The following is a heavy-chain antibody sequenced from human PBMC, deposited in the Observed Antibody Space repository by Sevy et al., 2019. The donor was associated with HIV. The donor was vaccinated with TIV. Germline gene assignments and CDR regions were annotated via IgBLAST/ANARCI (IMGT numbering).Heavy chain of an antibody. J-gene: IGHJ4*02. V-gene: IGHV3-9*01. CDR3: AKGFEPFAVEQFPYYFDY. D-gene: IGHD6-19*01. CDR1: GFTFDDYA. CDR2: ISWNSGSI. Sequence: GGSLRLSCAASGFTFDDYAMHWVRQAPGKGLEWVSGISWNSGSIGYADSVKGRFTISRDNAKNSLYLQMNSLRAEDTALYYCAKGFEPFAVEQFPYYFDYWGQGTLVTVSS.